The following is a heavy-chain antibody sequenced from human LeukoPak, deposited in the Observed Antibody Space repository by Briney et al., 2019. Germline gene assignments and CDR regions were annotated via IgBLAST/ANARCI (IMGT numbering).Heavy chain of an antibody. J-gene: IGHJ6*03. V-gene: IGHV4-61*02. Sequence: SETLSLTCTVSGGSISSGDYYWNWIRQPAGKGLEWIGRMYISGSTKYNPSLKSRVTISIDTSKNQFSLKLSSVTAADTAVYYCARVWLYGSGSYLHYYYMDVWGKGTTVTVSS. D-gene: IGHD3-10*01. CDR1: GGSISSGDYY. CDR2: MYISGST. CDR3: ARVWLYGSGSYLHYYYMDV.